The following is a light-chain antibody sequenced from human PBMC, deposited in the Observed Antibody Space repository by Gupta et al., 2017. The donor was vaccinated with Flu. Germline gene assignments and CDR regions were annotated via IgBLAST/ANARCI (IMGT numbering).Light chain of an antibody. CDR1: SRDIGLYNR. Sequence: QSALAQPPSVSGSPGQAVTISCTGTSRDIGLYNRVSWYQQAPGTAPKLLIYDVTDRPSGVPDRFSGSKSGNTASLTISGLQTEDEADYYCTSPTPSNNLLLGGGTKLTVL. CDR3: TSPTPSNNLL. V-gene: IGLV2-18*02. CDR2: DVT. J-gene: IGLJ2*01.